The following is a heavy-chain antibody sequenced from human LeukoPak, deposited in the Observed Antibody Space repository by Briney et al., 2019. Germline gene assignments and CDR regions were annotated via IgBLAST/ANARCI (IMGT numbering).Heavy chain of an antibody. J-gene: IGHJ4*02. CDR1: GGTFSSYA. Sequence: ASVKVSCKASGGTFSSYAISWVRQAPGQGLEWMGGIIPIFGTANYAQKFQGRVTITADESTSTAYMELSSLRSEDTAVYYCAIGYNYDFWSGYYPFDYWGQGTLVTVSS. CDR2: IIPIFGTA. D-gene: IGHD3-3*01. V-gene: IGHV1-69*13. CDR3: AIGYNYDFWSGYYPFDY.